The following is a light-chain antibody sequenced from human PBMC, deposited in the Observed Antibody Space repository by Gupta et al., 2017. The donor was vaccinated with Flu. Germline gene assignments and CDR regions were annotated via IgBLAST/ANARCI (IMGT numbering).Light chain of an antibody. Sequence: SYVVTQPPSVSVAPGQTARISCGGNNIGFKSVNWYQQRPGQAPVVVVYDDSDRPSGIPERFSGSNSANTATLTIARVEAGDEADYYCQVWDSGNIVIFGGGTKLTVL. V-gene: IGLV3-21*02. CDR3: QVWDSGNIVI. CDR2: DDS. J-gene: IGLJ2*01. CDR1: NIGFKS.